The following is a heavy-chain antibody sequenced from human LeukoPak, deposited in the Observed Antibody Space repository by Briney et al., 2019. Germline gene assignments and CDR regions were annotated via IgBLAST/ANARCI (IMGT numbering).Heavy chain of an antibody. CDR1: GGSLSGYY. D-gene: IGHD3-22*01. Sequence: PSETLSLTCAVYGGSLSGYYWSWTRHPPGGWLEGIGDIKHSGSTNYNPSLKRRGTISVATSKNQFSLKLSSVTAADTAVDYCARAPTYYYDSSGYTFFFQHWGQGTLVTVSS. J-gene: IGHJ1*01. CDR2: IKHSGST. V-gene: IGHV4-34*01. CDR3: ARAPTYYYDSSGYTFFFQH.